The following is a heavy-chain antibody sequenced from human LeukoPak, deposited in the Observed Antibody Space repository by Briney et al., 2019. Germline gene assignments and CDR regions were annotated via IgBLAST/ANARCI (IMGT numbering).Heavy chain of an antibody. CDR2: ISYDGSNK. D-gene: IGHD2-15*01. V-gene: IGHV3-30*18. J-gene: IGHJ4*02. CDR3: AKDGGYCSGGSCYHQELDY. Sequence: PGGSLRLSCAASGFTFSSCGMHWVRQAPGKGLEWVAVISYDGSNKYYADSVKGRFTISRDNSKNTLYLQMNSLRAEDTAVYYCAKDGGYCSGGSCYHQELDYWGQGTLVTVSS. CDR1: GFTFSSCG.